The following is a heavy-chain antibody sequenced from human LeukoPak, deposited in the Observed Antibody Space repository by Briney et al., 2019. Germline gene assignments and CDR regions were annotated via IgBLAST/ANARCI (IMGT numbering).Heavy chain of an antibody. V-gene: IGHV3-23*01. CDR1: GFTFRSYA. D-gene: IGHD3-3*01. CDR2: ISGSGGST. CDR3: AKDLRFLAWLLSDWFDP. J-gene: IGHJ5*02. Sequence: GGSLRLSCAASGFTFRSYAMGWVLQAPGKGLEWVSAISGSGGSTYYADSVKGRFTISRDNSKNTLYLQMNSLRAEDTAVYYCAKDLRFLAWLLSDWFDPWGQGTLVTVSS.